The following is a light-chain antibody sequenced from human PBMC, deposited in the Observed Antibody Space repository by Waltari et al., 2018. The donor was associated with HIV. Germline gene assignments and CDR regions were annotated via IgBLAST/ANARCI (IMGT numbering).Light chain of an antibody. Sequence: QSVLPPPPPASGTPRQGVTTSFSGSSSNIGRNTVNWYQQLPGTAPKLLIYSNNQRPSGVPDRFSGSKSGTSASLAISGLQSEDEADYYCAAWDDSLNEVFGGGTKLTVL. CDR3: AAWDDSLNEV. CDR1: SSNIGRNT. CDR2: SNN. J-gene: IGLJ2*01. V-gene: IGLV1-44*01.